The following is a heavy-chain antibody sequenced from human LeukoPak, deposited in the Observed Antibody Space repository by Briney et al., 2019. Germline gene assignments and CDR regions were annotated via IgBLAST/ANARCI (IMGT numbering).Heavy chain of an antibody. V-gene: IGHV1-18*01. CDR1: GYTFTSYG. CDR2: ISAYSGNT. Sequence: ASVKVSCKASGYTFTSYGISWVRQAPGQGLEWMGWISAYSGNTNYAENFQDRVTLTTDTSTGTAYMELRSLRSDDTAVYYCGREPRYRPIDYWGQGTLVTVSS. D-gene: IGHD3-9*01. J-gene: IGHJ4*02. CDR3: GREPRYRPIDY.